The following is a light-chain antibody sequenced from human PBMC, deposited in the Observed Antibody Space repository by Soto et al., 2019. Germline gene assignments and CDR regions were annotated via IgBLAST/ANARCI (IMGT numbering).Light chain of an antibody. Sequence: AIRMTQSPSSFSASTGDRVTITCRASQGISSYLAWYQQKPGKAPKLLIYAASTLQSGVPSRFSGSGSGTDFTLTINCLQSEDFATYYCQQYYSYPRTFGLGTKVEIK. CDR3: QQYYSYPRT. V-gene: IGKV1-8*01. CDR2: AAS. CDR1: QGISSY. J-gene: IGKJ1*01.